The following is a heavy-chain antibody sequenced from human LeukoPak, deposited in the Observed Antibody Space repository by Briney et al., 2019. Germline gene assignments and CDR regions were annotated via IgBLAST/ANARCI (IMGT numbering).Heavy chain of an antibody. D-gene: IGHD1-26*01. CDR1: GFTFNSHH. V-gene: IGHV3-30*03. CDR2: VPYDGTSP. Sequence: GGSLRLSCAVSGFTFNSHHIHWVRQAPNKGLDWVAVVPYDGTSPSHAASVNGRFTISRDNSKDTVFLQMNSLRVDDTAIYYCARQSLGASGLDHWGQGVLVTVSS. J-gene: IGHJ4*02. CDR3: ARQSLGASGLDH.